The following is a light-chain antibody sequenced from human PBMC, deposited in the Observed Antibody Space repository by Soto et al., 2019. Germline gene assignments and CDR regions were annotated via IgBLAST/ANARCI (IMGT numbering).Light chain of an antibody. CDR2: DAS. V-gene: IGKV3-11*01. CDR1: QSVSNY. Sequence: EVVFTQSPSTVSLSPGERATLSCRASQSVSNYLDWFQQKPGQAPRLLIYDASNRATGIPARFSGSGSATDFTLTISSLEPEDFAVYYCQQRSSWITFGQGTRLEIK. CDR3: QQRSSWIT. J-gene: IGKJ5*01.